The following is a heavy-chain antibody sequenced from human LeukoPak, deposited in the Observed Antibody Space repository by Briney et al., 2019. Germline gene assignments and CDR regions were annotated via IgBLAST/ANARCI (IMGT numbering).Heavy chain of an antibody. CDR3: ARGHLVFAY. V-gene: IGHV4-59*01. Sequence: SETLSLTCTVSGGSISDYYWSWIRQPPGKGLEWIGYVYYSGSTSYNPSLRSRVTISVDTSKNQFSLKVSSVTAADTALYYCARGHLVFAYWGQGTLVTVSS. CDR1: GGSISDYY. J-gene: IGHJ4*02. D-gene: IGHD6-6*01. CDR2: VYYSGST.